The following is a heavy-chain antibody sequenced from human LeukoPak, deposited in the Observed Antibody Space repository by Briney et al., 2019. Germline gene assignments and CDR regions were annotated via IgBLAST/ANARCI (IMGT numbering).Heavy chain of an antibody. Sequence: GGSPRVSCAAPGFTFSDYYRSCIRQAPGKGLQWVSYISSSGSTIYYADSVKGRFTISRDNAKNSLYLQMNSLRAEDTAVYYSATLYSSGWSGGFDPWGQGTLVTVSS. CDR1: GFTFSDYY. D-gene: IGHD6-19*01. CDR3: ATLYSSGWSGGFDP. V-gene: IGHV3-11*01. CDR2: ISSSGSTI. J-gene: IGHJ5*02.